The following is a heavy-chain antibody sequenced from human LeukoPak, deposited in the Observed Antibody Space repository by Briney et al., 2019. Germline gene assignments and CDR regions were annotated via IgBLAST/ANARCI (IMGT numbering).Heavy chain of an antibody. CDR3: AKGDSSTPKYYLGY. D-gene: IGHD3-22*01. CDR1: GFTFDDYA. V-gene: IGHV3-9*01. Sequence: PGRSLRLSCAASGFTFDDYAMHWVRQAPGKGLEWVSGINWNSGSIDYADSVKGRFTISRDNAKHSLYLQMNSLRAEDTALYYCAKGDSSTPKYYLGYWGQGTLVTVSS. CDR2: INWNSGSI. J-gene: IGHJ4*02.